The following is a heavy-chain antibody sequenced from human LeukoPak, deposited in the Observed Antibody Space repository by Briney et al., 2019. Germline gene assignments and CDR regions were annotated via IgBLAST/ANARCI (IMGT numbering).Heavy chain of an antibody. V-gene: IGHV3-21*01. J-gene: IGHJ4*02. CDR2: ISSSSSYI. CDR3: ARYYDYDSRGYYYYFDY. Sequence: GGSLRLSCAASGFTFSSYSLNWVRQAPGKGLEWVSSISSSSSYIYYADSVKGRFTISRDNAKNSLYLQMNSLRAEDTALYYCARYYDYDSRGYYYYFDYWGQGTLVTVSS. CDR1: GFTFSSYS. D-gene: IGHD3-22*01.